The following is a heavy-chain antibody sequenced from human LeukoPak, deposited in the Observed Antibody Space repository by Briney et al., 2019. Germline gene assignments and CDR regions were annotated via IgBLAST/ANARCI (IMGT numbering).Heavy chain of an antibody. CDR1: GGSFSGYY. CDR2: INHSGST. CDR3: ARGRGNFDY. Sequence: SETLSLACAVYGGSFSGYYWSWIRQPPGKGLEWIGEINHSGSTNYNPSLKSRVTISVDTSRNQFSLKLSSVTAADTAVYYCARGRGNFDYWGQGTLVTVSS. J-gene: IGHJ4*02. D-gene: IGHD3-10*01. V-gene: IGHV4-34*01.